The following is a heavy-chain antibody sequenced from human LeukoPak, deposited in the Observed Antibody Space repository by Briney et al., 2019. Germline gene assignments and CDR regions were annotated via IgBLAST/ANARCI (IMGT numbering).Heavy chain of an antibody. CDR1: GFSFGSFW. CDR3: GRDRYFQY. D-gene: IGHD3-9*01. Sequence: GGSLKLSCVASGFSFGSFWMSWVRQAPGKGLEWVANIKEDGSEEHYLESVKGRFTISRDNAKNIVFLQMNSLREEDSAVYYCGRDRYFQYWGQGTGVIVSS. V-gene: IGHV3-7*01. J-gene: IGHJ1*01. CDR2: IKEDGSEE.